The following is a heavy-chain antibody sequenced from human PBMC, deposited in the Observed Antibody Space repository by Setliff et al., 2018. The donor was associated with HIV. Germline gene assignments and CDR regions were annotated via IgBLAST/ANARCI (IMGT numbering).Heavy chain of an antibody. J-gene: IGHJ4*02. D-gene: IGHD3-10*01. Sequence: PGGSLRLSCAASGFTFSDAWMSWVRQAPGKGLEWVGRIKDKTNGGTVDYAAPVKGRFTISRDDSENTLFLQINSLKTEDTAMYYCAIEEYYGSGSYLDYWGQGALVTVSS. CDR1: GFTFSDAW. CDR3: AIEEYYGSGSYLDY. CDR2: IKDKTNGGTV. V-gene: IGHV3-15*01.